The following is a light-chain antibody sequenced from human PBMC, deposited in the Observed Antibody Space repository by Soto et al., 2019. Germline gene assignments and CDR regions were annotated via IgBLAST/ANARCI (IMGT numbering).Light chain of an antibody. CDR1: QSVRSK. CDR2: DAS. Sequence: EIVMPQSPATLSVSPGERATLSCRASQSVRSKLAWYQPKPGQAPRLLIYDASTRATGIPARFSGSGSGTEFTLTISSLQSEDFAVYYCQQYNNWPPITFGQGTRVEI. CDR3: QQYNNWPPIT. V-gene: IGKV3-15*01. J-gene: IGKJ5*01.